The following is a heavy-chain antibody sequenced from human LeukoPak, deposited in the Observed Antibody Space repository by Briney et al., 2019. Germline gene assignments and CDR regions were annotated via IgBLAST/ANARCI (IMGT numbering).Heavy chain of an antibody. J-gene: IGHJ5*02. CDR3: AKEVPDYYDSSGYYFGPNWFDP. V-gene: IGHV3-30*18. CDR2: ISYDGSNK. CDR1: GFTFSSYG. Sequence: PGRSLRLSCAASGFTFSSYGMHWVRQAPGKGLEWVAVISYDGSNKYYADSVKGRFTVSRDNSKNTLYLQMNSLRAEDTAVYYCAKEVPDYYDSSGYYFGPNWFDPWGQGTLVTVSS. D-gene: IGHD3-22*01.